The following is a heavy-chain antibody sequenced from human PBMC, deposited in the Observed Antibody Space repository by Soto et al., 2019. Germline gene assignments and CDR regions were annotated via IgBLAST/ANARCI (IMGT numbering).Heavy chain of an antibody. D-gene: IGHD3-10*01. J-gene: IGHJ4*02. CDR1: GDTFSFYT. CDR2: INPIVRLS. Sequence: QVQLVQSGTEVKKPGSSVKVSCKASGDTFSFYTINWVRQAPGLGLEWGGRINPIVRLSNYAQKFQGRVSMTADKSTSKAYMELRSLRADDTAMYFCAASYGSGYRAFDYWGQGALVIVSS. V-gene: IGHV1-69*02. CDR3: AASYGSGYRAFDY.